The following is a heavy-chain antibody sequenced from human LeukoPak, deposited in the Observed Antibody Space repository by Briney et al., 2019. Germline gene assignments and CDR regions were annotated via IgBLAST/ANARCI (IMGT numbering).Heavy chain of an antibody. CDR2: ISSSGSTM. J-gene: IGHJ4*02. D-gene: IGHD3-10*01. CDR1: GFTFSSYE. CDR3: ATRRFGELTY. V-gene: IGHV3-48*03. Sequence: GGSLRLSCAASGFTFSSYEMNWVRQAPGKGLEWVSYISSSGSTMYYADSVKGRFTISRDNAKNSLSLQMNSLRAEDTAVYYCATRRFGELTYWGQGTLVTASS.